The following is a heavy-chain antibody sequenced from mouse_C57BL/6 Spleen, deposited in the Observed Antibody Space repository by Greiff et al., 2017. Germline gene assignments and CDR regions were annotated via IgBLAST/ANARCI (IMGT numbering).Heavy chain of an antibody. CDR1: GYTFTDYW. Sequence: QVQLKQSGPELVKPGASVKIPCKASGYTFTDYWMHWVKQRPGQGLEWIGMIHPYSGSTNYNEKFKSKATLTVDKSSSTAYMQLSSLTSEDSAVYYCARSQDTAQAYYFDYWGQGTTLTVSS. D-gene: IGHD3-2*02. V-gene: IGHV1-64*01. CDR3: ARSQDTAQAYYFDY. CDR2: IHPYSGST. J-gene: IGHJ2*01.